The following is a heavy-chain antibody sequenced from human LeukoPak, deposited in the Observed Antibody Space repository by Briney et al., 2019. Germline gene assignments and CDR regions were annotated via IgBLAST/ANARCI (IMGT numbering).Heavy chain of an antibody. V-gene: IGHV4-59*01. CDR3: ARGAIVPAAIDY. CDR1: GGSISSYY. CDR2: VYYSGST. J-gene: IGHJ4*02. Sequence: SETLSLTCTVSGGSISSYYWSWIRQPPGKGLEWIGYVYYSGSTNYNPSLKSRVTISVDTSKNQFSLKVNSVTAADTAVCYCARGAIVPAAIDYWGQGTLVTVSS. D-gene: IGHD2-2*01.